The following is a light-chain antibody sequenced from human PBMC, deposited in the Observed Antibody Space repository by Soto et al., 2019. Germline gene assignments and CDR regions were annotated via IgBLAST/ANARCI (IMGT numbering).Light chain of an antibody. V-gene: IGKV3-20*01. Sequence: EIVLTQSPGTLSLSPGERATLSCGASQSVSSSYLAWYQQKPGQAPRLLIYGASSRATGIPDRFSGSGSGTDFTLTISRLEPEDFAVYYCQHYGTSQWTFGQGTKVEIK. CDR1: QSVSSSY. CDR3: QHYGTSQWT. CDR2: GAS. J-gene: IGKJ1*01.